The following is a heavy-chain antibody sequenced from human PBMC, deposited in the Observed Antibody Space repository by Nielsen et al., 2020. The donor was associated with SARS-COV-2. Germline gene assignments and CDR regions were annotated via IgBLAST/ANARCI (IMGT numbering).Heavy chain of an antibody. D-gene: IGHD1-7*01. J-gene: IGHJ4*02. CDR1: GFTFSSYW. CDR2: IKQDGSEK. CDR3: AKGPPGTTYYFDY. Sequence: GGSLRLSCAASGFTFSSYWMSWVRQAPGKGLEWVANIKQDGSEKYYVDSVKGRFTISRDNAKNSLYLQMNSLRAEDTAVYYCAKGPPGTTYYFDYWGQGTLVTVSS. V-gene: IGHV3-7*03.